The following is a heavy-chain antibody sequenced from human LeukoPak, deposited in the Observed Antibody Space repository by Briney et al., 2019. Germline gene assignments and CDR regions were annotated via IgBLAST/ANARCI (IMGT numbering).Heavy chain of an antibody. CDR3: ARLYCYDSSGYYSPRGDY. D-gene: IGHD3-22*01. CDR1: GFTFDDYA. Sequence: PGGSLRLSCAASGFTFDDYAMHWVRQAPGKGLEWVSGISWNSGSIGYADSVKGRFTISRDNAKNSLYLQMNSLRAEDTAVYYCARLYCYDSSGYYSPRGDYWGQGTLVTVSS. J-gene: IGHJ4*02. CDR2: ISWNSGSI. V-gene: IGHV3-9*01.